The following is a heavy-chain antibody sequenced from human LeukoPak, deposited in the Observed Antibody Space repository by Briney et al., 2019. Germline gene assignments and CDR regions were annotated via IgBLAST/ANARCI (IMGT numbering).Heavy chain of an antibody. CDR1: GFTFSISW. CDR3: ARESCNGATCYRAFDI. CDR2: INGDATST. J-gene: IGHJ3*02. D-gene: IGHD2-15*01. Sequence: GRSLRLSCAASGFTFSISWMHWVRQAPGKGPVWASRINGDATSTASADSVKGRFTTSRDSAKNTLYMQMNSLRVQITALYYGARESCNGATCYRAFDIWGQGTMVTVSS. V-gene: IGHV3-74*01.